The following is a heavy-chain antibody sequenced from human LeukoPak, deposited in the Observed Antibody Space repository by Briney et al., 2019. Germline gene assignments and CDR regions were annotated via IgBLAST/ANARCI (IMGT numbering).Heavy chain of an antibody. J-gene: IGHJ5*02. CDR1: GGSLSGYY. CDR2: INHSGST. Sequence: SETLSLTCAVYGGSLSGYYWSWIRQPPGKGLEWIGEINHSGSTNYNPSLKSRVTISVDTSKNQFSLKLTSVTAADTAVYYCARGDVGTTAVPFDPWGQGTLVTVSS. V-gene: IGHV4-34*01. CDR3: ARGDVGTTAVPFDP. D-gene: IGHD1-26*01.